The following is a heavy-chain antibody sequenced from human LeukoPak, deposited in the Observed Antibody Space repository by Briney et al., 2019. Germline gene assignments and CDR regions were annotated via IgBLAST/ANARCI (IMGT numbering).Heavy chain of an antibody. CDR3: ATHDLRVGGPYYFDY. CDR2: LHYSGTA. V-gene: IGHV4-59*08. J-gene: IGHJ4*02. Sequence: PSETLSLTCTVSGGSVSSYYWSWIRQSREKGLEWIGFLHYSGTANYNPSLKSRVTISVDTSKNQFSLKLSSVTAADTAVYYCATHDLRVGGPYYFDYWGQGALVTVSS. CDR1: GGSVSSYY. D-gene: IGHD3-22*01.